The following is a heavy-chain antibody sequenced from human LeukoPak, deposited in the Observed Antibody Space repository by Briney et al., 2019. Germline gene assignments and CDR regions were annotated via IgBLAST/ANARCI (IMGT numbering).Heavy chain of an antibody. D-gene: IGHD6-13*01. Sequence: ASVKVSCKASGYTFTSYYMHLVRQAPGQGLEWMGIITTSGGSTTYAQNFQGRVTMTRDTSTSTVYMELTSLGSEDTAVYYCARVRTIAAVGPDFDYWGQGTLVTVSS. CDR1: GYTFTSYY. CDR2: ITTSGGST. CDR3: ARVRTIAAVGPDFDY. J-gene: IGHJ4*02. V-gene: IGHV1-46*01.